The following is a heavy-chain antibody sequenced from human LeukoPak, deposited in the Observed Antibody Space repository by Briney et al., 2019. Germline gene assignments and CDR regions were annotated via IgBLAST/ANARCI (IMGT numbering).Heavy chain of an antibody. V-gene: IGHV3-74*01. CDR1: GFTFSSYW. J-gene: IGHJ4*02. CDR3: ARDPAYSGYDYDY. D-gene: IGHD5-12*01. Sequence: AGGSLRLSCAASGFTFSSYWMHWVRHAPGKGLVWVSRINSDGSSTSYADSVKGRFTISRDNAKNTLYLQMNSLRAEDTAVYYCARDPAYSGYDYDYWGQGTLVTVSS. CDR2: INSDGSST.